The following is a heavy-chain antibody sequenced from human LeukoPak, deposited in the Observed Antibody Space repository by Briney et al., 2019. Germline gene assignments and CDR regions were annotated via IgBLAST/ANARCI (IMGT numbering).Heavy chain of an antibody. V-gene: IGHV3-21*04. Sequence: PGGSLRLSCAASGFTFSRYSMNWVRQAPGKGLEWVSCITGNSEYIFYTDSVKGRFTISRDNAKNSLYLQMNTLRADDTAVYYCARDGFGTGSNWGQGTLVTVSS. J-gene: IGHJ4*02. CDR2: ITGNSEYI. CDR1: GFTFSRYS. D-gene: IGHD3-16*01. CDR3: ARDGFGTGSN.